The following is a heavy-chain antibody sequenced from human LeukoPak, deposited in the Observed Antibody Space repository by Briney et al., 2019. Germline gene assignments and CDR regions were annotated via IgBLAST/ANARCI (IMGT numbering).Heavy chain of an antibody. V-gene: IGHV4-4*07. Sequence: SETLSLTCTVSGGSVSTYYWSCIRQPAGKGLEWIGRFYTSGSTSYNPSLKSRVSMSVDTSKNHFSLNLTSVTAADTAVYYCAKVSGSRYFDIWGRGTLVTVSS. CDR2: FYTSGST. CDR1: GGSVSTYY. D-gene: IGHD3-10*01. J-gene: IGHJ2*01. CDR3: AKVSGSRYFDI.